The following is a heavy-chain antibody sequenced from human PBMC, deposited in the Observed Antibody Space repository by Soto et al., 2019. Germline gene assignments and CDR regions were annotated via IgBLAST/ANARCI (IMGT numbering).Heavy chain of an antibody. CDR2: IIPILGIA. Sequence: QVQLVQSGAEVKKPGSSVKVSCKASGGTFSSYTISWVRQAPGQGLEWMGRIIPILGIANYAQKFQGRVTITEDKSKSTANMELSSMSTEDTAVYYCTRESLDIVATGRGVFDYWGQGTLVTVSS. CDR1: GGTFSSYT. V-gene: IGHV1-69*08. CDR3: TRESLDIVATGRGVFDY. J-gene: IGHJ4*02. D-gene: IGHD5-12*01.